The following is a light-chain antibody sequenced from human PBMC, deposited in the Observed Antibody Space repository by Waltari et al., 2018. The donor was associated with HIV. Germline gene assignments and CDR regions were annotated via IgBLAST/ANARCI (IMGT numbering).Light chain of an antibody. CDR1: RSNIGSNT. Sequence: QSVLTQPPSASGTTGQRVIISCSGNRSNIGSNTVNWYQQFSGAAPTLLIYSNNQRPSAVPDRFSGSKSGSAASLAISGLKSEDEADYHCATWDDALSGPVFGAGTKLTV. CDR3: ATWDDALSGPV. CDR2: SNN. J-gene: IGLJ3*02. V-gene: IGLV1-44*01.